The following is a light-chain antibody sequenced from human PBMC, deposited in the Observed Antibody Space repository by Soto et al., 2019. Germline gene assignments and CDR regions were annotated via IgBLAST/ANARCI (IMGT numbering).Light chain of an antibody. CDR1: QSVADN. CDR2: GAS. CDR3: QQYNYWPIT. J-gene: IGKJ5*01. V-gene: IGKV3-15*01. Sequence: EIVLTQSPGTLSLSPGERVTLSCRSSQSVADNLAWFQQKPGQGPRLLIYGASTRDTGIPARFSGSGSETDFTLTVSSLRSEDSAVYYCQQYNYWPITFGQGTRLEIK.